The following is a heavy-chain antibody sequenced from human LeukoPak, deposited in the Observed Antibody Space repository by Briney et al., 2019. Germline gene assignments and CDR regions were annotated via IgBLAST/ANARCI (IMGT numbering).Heavy chain of an antibody. J-gene: IGHJ3*02. CDR1: GGSISSYY. D-gene: IGHD5-12*01. V-gene: IGHV4-59*01. CDR2: IYYSGST. CDR3: ARDYAGYGGAFDI. Sequence: SETLSLTCTVSGGSISSYYWSWIRQPPGKGLEWIGYIYYSGSTNYNPSLKSRVTISVDTSKNQFSLKLSSVTAADTAVYYCARDYAGYGGAFDIWGQGTMVTVSS.